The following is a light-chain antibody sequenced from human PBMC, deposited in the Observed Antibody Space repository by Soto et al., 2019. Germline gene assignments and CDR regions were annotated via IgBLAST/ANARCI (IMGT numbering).Light chain of an antibody. V-gene: IGLV1-40*01. J-gene: IGLJ2*01. Sequence: QSVPTQPPSVSGAPGQRVTISCTGSSSNIGAGYDVHWYQQLPGRAPKLLIYGNTNRPSGVPDRFSGSKSGTSAFLAITGLQAEDEADYYCLSFDSSLSVVFGGGTKLTVL. CDR1: SSNIGAGYD. CDR2: GNT. CDR3: LSFDSSLSVV.